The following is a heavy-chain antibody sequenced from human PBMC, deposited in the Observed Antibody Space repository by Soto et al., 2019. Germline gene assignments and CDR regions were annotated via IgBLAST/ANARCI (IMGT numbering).Heavy chain of an antibody. J-gene: IGHJ4*02. Sequence: GASVKVSCKASGYTFTSYGISWVRQAPGQGLEWMGWISAYNGNTNYAQKLQGRVTMTTDTSTSTAYMELRSLRSDDTAVYYCARSEGIAVAAPVGFDYWGQGTLVTVS. V-gene: IGHV1-18*01. D-gene: IGHD6-19*01. CDR1: GYTFTSYG. CDR3: ARSEGIAVAAPVGFDY. CDR2: ISAYNGNT.